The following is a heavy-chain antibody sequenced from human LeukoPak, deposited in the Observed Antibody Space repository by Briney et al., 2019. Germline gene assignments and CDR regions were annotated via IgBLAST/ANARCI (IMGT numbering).Heavy chain of an antibody. CDR1: GGPITVYH. D-gene: IGHD6-13*01. CDR2: IHYTGST. V-gene: IGHV4-59*01. CDR3: ARPSYSNDFAY. Sequence: SETLSLTCSVSGGPITVYHWIWIRQPPGKGLEFIGYIHYTGSTNYNSSLTSRISISTDTSKNQFSLKMTSVTAADTAVYYCARPSYSNDFAYWGQGALVTVSS. J-gene: IGHJ4*02.